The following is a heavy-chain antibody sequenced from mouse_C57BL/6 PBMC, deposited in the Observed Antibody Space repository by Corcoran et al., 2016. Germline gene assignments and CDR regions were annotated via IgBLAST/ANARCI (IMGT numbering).Heavy chain of an antibody. CDR3: ATNWGGFAY. Sequence: EVQLQQSGPELVKHGASVKISCKASGYTFTDYYMNWVKQSHGKSLEWIGDINPNNGGTSYNQKFKGKDTLTVDKSSSTAYMELRSLTSEDSAVYYCATNWGGFAYWGEGTLVTVSA. CDR2: INPNNGGT. V-gene: IGHV1-26*01. D-gene: IGHD4-1*01. J-gene: IGHJ3*01. CDR1: GYTFTDYY.